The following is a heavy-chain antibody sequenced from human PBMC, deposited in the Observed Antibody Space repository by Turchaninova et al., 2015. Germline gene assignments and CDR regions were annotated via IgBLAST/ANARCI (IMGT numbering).Heavy chain of an antibody. CDR3: ARKHSSTWTVDF. V-gene: IGHV4-38-2*01. Sequence: QVPLQESGPGLVRPAETRSLTCDVTGYSISSVFDWVWLRQPPGKGLEWIASMYRTENTYYNPSLKSRVTISIDTSKNQLSLQLTSVTAADTAVYYCARKHSSTWTVDFWGQGTLVTVSS. J-gene: IGHJ4*02. D-gene: IGHD6-13*01. CDR1: GYSISSVFD. CDR2: MYRTENT.